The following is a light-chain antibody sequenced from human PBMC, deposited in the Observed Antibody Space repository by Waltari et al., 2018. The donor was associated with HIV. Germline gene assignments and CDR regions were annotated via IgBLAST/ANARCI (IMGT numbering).Light chain of an antibody. CDR2: EVS. J-gene: IGLJ3*02. V-gene: IGLV2-14*01. Sequence: QSALTQPASVSGSPGQSITISCTGTSRAVGGYNYVSWYQQHPGKAPKLMIYEVSNRPSGVSKRFSGSKSGNTASLTISGLQAEDEADYYCSSYTSSSTLVFGGGTKLTVL. CDR3: SSYTSSSTLV. CDR1: SRAVGGYNY.